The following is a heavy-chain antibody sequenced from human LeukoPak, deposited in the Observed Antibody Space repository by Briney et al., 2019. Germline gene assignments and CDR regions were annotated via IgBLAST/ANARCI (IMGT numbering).Heavy chain of an antibody. CDR3: ARASGDTVDTTTMGSY. CDR1: GLAFRTYS. D-gene: IGHD5-18*01. V-gene: IGHV3-21*01. J-gene: IGHJ4*02. Sequence: GGSRTLACAASGLAFRTYSMNSVRQAPGKWLEWVSSISSSSAYIYYADSVKGRFTISRDNAKKSLYLQMNSLRAEDTAVYYCARASGDTVDTTTMGSYWGQGTLVTVSS. CDR2: ISSSSAYI.